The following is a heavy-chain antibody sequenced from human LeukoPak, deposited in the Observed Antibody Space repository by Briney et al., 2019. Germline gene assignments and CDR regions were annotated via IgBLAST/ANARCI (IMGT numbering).Heavy chain of an antibody. J-gene: IGHJ1*01. CDR1: GYSFTSYW. CDR2: IYPGDSDT. Sequence: GESLKISCKGSGYSFTSYWIGWVRQMPGKCLEWMGIIYPGDSDTRYSPSFQGQVTISADKSISTAYLQWSSLKASDTAMYYCARSSNYYDSSGYPADYFQHWGQGTLVTVSS. V-gene: IGHV5-51*01. D-gene: IGHD3-22*01. CDR3: ARSSNYYDSSGYPADYFQH.